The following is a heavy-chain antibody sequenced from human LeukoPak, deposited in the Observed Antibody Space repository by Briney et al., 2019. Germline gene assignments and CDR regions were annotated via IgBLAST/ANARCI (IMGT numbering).Heavy chain of an antibody. CDR2: VRYDGTDK. D-gene: IGHD3-16*01. CDR1: GFTFSTYG. V-gene: IGHV3-30*02. CDR3: VKTGKEGGRTTVHFDY. Sequence: PGGSVRLYCATSGFTFSTYGMHWVRQAPGKGLEWVAFVRYDGTDKFYAGSVKGRFTISRDNSKNTLFLQMHSLTTEDTALYYCVKTGKEGGRTTVHFDYWGQGTLVTVSS. J-gene: IGHJ4*02.